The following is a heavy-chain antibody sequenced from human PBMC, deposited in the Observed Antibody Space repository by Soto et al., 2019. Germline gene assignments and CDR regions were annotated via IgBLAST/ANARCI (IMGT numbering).Heavy chain of an antibody. Sequence: ASVKVSCKACGYIFTGYYMHWVRQAPGQGLEWMGWINPDSGGTNYQQKFQGRVTMTRDTSISTAYLELSSLRSDDTAVYYCTRKVAKFNFQYWGQATPVNVS. J-gene: IGHJ4*02. V-gene: IGHV1-2*02. CDR1: GYIFTGYY. D-gene: IGHD5-12*01. CDR3: TRKVAKFNFQY. CDR2: INPDSGGT.